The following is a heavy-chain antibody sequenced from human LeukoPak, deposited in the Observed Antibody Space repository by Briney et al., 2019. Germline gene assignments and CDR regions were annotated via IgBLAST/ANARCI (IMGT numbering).Heavy chain of an antibody. V-gene: IGHV4-39*02. Sequence: SETLSLTCDVSGGSIIGNSTDYWGWVRQPPGKGLEWVATIHHSGGTYHNPSLKGRVTISVDTSKNQFSLTLTSVTAADTAVYYCARERVDYVWGNYRYWDYWGQGILVTVSS. J-gene: IGHJ4*02. CDR3: ARERVDYVWGNYRYWDY. CDR2: IHHSGGT. CDR1: GGSIIGNSTDY. D-gene: IGHD3-16*02.